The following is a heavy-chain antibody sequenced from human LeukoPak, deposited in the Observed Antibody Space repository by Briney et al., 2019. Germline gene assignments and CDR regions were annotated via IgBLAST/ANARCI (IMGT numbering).Heavy chain of an antibody. J-gene: IGHJ5*02. CDR2: INPSGGST. Sequence: ASVKVSCKASGYTFTSYYMHWVRQAPGQGLEWMGIINPSGGSTSYAQKFQGRVTMTRDTSTSTVYMELSSLRSEDTAVYYCARDPTITIFGVVTYNWFDPWGQGTLVTVSS. CDR1: GYTFTSYY. CDR3: ARDPTITIFGVVTYNWFDP. D-gene: IGHD3-3*01. V-gene: IGHV1-46*01.